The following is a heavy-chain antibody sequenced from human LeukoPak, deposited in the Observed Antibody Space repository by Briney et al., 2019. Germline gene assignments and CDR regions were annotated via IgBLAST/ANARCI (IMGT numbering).Heavy chain of an antibody. CDR3: ARHFSYDYVWGSYRFRPLFDY. CDR2: ISGSGGST. D-gene: IGHD3-16*02. J-gene: IGHJ4*02. V-gene: IGHV3-23*01. CDR1: GFTFSNYA. Sequence: GGSLRLSCAASGFTFSNYAMNWVRQAPGKGLEWVSVISGSGGSTYADSVKGRFTISRDNSKNTLYLQMNSLRAEDTAVYYCARHFSYDYVWGSYRFRPLFDYWGQGTLVTVSS.